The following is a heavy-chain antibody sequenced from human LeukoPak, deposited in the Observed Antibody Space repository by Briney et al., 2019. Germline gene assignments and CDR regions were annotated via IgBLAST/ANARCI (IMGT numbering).Heavy chain of an antibody. Sequence: GGSLRLSCAASGFTFSSYSMNWVRQALGKGLEWVSSISSSSSYIYYADSVKGRFTISRDNAKNSLYLQMNSLRAEDTAVYYRARVYEQQLTRGWFDPWGQGTLVTVPS. J-gene: IGHJ5*02. D-gene: IGHD6-13*01. CDR3: ARVYEQQLTRGWFDP. V-gene: IGHV3-21*01. CDR2: ISSSSSYI. CDR1: GFTFSSYS.